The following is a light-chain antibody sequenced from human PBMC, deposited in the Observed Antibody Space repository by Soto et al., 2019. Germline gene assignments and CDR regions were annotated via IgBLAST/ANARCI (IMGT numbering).Light chain of an antibody. CDR3: HQFGSSPLAFT. J-gene: IGKJ2*01. CDR1: QSVSTRY. V-gene: IGKV3-20*01. CDR2: GAS. Sequence: ESMLTQSPGTRSLSPGEIATLSCRASQSVSTRYLAWYQQKPGQAPRLLIYGASIRAAGIPDRFSGSGSGTDFTLTIRRLELEDFAVYYCHQFGSSPLAFTFGQGTKLEI.